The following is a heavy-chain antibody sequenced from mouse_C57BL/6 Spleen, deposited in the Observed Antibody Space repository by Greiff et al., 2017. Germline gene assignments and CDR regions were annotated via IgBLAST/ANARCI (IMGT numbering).Heavy chain of an antibody. CDR3: ARSHDYDDWYFDV. J-gene: IGHJ1*03. Sequence: VKLQESGAELVKPGASVKMSCKASGYTFTTYPIEWMKQNHGKSLEWIGNFHPYNDDTKYNEKFKGKATLTVEKSSSTVYLELSRLTSDDSAVYYCARSHDYDDWYFDVWGTGTTVTVSS. CDR1: GYTFTTYP. D-gene: IGHD2-4*01. CDR2: FHPYNDDT. V-gene: IGHV1-47*01.